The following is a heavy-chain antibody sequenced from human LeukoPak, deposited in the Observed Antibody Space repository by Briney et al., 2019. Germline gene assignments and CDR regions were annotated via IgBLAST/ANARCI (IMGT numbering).Heavy chain of an antibody. J-gene: IGHJ4*02. CDR2: ISYGGTSE. V-gene: IGHV3-30*17. D-gene: IGHD3-10*01. CDR1: GFHFRTYA. CDR3: ARGYYLGSGSFDY. Sequence: PGRSLRLSCAASGFHFRTYAMHWVRQAPGKGLEWMAIISYGGTSEYYADSVKGRFTVSRDNSENTLSLHMNSLRPEDTAVYFCARGYYLGSGSFDYWGQGALVTVSS.